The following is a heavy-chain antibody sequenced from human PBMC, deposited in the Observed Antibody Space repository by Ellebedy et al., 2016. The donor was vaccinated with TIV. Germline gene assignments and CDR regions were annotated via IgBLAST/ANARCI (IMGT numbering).Heavy chain of an antibody. CDR1: GFTFSRHW. CDR3: ARATEGFDY. D-gene: IGHD1-14*01. Sequence: PGGSLRLSCAASGFTFSRHWMHWVRQAPGKGLVWVSRINPDGSSTDYADSVKGRFTISRDNAKNTLYLQMNSLRAEDTAVYYCARATEGFDYWGQGTLVAVSS. V-gene: IGHV3-74*01. CDR2: INPDGSST. J-gene: IGHJ4*02.